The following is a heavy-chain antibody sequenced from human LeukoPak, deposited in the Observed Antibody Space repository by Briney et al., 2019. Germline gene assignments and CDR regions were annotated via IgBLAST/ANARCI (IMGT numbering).Heavy chain of an antibody. V-gene: IGHV3-7*01. J-gene: IGHJ6*02. Sequence: GGSLRLSCAASGFTFSSYWMSWVRQAPGKGLEWVANIKQDGSEKYYVDSVKGRFTISRDNAKNSLYLQMNSLRAEDTAVYYCARHRTWYSSSRRHYYYGMDVWDQGTTVTVSS. CDR3: ARHRTWYSSSRRHYYYGMDV. CDR1: GFTFSSYW. CDR2: IKQDGSEK. D-gene: IGHD6-13*01.